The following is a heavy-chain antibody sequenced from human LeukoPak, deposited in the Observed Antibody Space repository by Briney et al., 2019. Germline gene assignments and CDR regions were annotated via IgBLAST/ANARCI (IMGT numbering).Heavy chain of an antibody. CDR3: ARAPPSIVGATTRAFDI. CDR1: GYTFTGYY. CDR2: INPNSGGT. V-gene: IGHV1-2*02. Sequence: GASVKVSCKASGYTFTGYYMHWVRQAPGQGLEWMGWINPNSGGTNYAQKFQGRVTMTRDTSISTAYMELSRLRSDDTAVYYCARAPPSIVGATTRAFDIWGQGTMVTVSS. D-gene: IGHD1-26*01. J-gene: IGHJ3*02.